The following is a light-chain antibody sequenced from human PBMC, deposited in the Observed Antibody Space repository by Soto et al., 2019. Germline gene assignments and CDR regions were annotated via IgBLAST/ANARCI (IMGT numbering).Light chain of an antibody. CDR3: MSNTVSSTLV. Sequence: QSALTQPASVSGFPGQSITLSCTGTSSDVGGYDFVSWYQQHAGRAPKLIIYEVRNRPSGVSHRFSGSKSGNMASLTISGLQSEDEADYFCMSNTVSSTLVFGGGTKLTVL. V-gene: IGLV2-14*03. CDR1: SSDVGGYDF. CDR2: EVR. J-gene: IGLJ3*02.